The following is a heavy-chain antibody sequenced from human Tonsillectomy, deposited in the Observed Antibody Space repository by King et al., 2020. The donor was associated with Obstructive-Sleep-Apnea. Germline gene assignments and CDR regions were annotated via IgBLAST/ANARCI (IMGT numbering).Heavy chain of an antibody. J-gene: IGHJ6*02. CDR2: ISSSSSTI. CDR3: ARREQLAGGGYYYYGMDV. D-gene: IGHD6-6*01. V-gene: IGHV3-48*04. CDR1: GFTFSSYS. Sequence: EVQLVESGGGLVQPGGSLRLSCAASGFTFSSYSMNWVRQAPGKGLEWVSYISSSSSTIYYADSVKGRFTISRDNTKNSLYLQMDSLRAEDTAVYYCARREQLAGGGYYYYGMDVWGQGTTVTVSS.